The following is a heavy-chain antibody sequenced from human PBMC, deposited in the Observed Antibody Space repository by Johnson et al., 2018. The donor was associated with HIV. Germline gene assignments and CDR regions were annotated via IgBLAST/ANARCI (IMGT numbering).Heavy chain of an antibody. J-gene: IGHJ3*02. CDR1: GFTFEDYA. D-gene: IGHD6-13*01. CDR3: ARSGGYPNAFDI. Sequence: VQLVESGGGLVQPGRSLRLSCAASGFTFEDYAMHWVRQVPGKGLEWVSGISWNSGSIGYADSVKGRFTISRDNAKNTLYLEMNTLRPEDTAMYYCARSGGYPNAFDIWGKGTMVTVSS. CDR2: ISWNSGSI. V-gene: IGHV3-9*01.